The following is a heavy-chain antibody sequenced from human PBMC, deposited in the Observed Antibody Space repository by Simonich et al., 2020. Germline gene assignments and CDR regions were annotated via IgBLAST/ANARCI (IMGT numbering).Heavy chain of an antibody. V-gene: IGHV5-51*01. CDR1: GYSFTSYW. CDR2: SYPGYSDT. CDR3: ARQLNDFDI. D-gene: IGHD1-1*01. J-gene: IGHJ3*02. Sequence: EVQLVQSGAEVKKPGESLKISCKGSGYSFTSYWVGWVRQMPGKGLEWMGISYPGYSDTRHGPSIQGQVTTSSDKSISTAYLQWSSLKASDTAMYYCARQLNDFDIWGQGTMVTVSS.